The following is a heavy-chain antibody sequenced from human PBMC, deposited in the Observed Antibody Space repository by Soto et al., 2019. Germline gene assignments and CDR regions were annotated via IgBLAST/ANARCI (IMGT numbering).Heavy chain of an antibody. V-gene: IGHV1-58*01. CDR1: GFTFTISA. CDR3: AANPGYSNSWYILGDSFDI. J-gene: IGHJ3*02. CDR2: IVVGSGNT. Sequence: SVKVSCKASGFTFTISAVQWVRQARGQRLEWIGWIVVGSGNTNNAQKFQERVTITRDMSTSTAYMELSSPRSEDTAVYYCAANPGYSNSWYILGDSFDIWGQGTMVTVSS. D-gene: IGHD6-13*01.